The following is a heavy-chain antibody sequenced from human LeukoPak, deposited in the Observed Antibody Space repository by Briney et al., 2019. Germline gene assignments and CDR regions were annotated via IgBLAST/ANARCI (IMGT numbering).Heavy chain of an antibody. CDR1: GFTFSDYY. V-gene: IGHV3-11*04. CDR3: AREKDVGPSLFDY. CDR2: ISSSGTTI. D-gene: IGHD1-26*01. Sequence: NSGGSLRLSCAASGFTFSDYYMSWIRQAPGKGLEWLSYISSSGTTIYYADSVKGRFTISRDNAKNSLYLQMNSLRAEDTAVYYCAREKDVGPSLFDYWGQGTLVAVSS. J-gene: IGHJ4*02.